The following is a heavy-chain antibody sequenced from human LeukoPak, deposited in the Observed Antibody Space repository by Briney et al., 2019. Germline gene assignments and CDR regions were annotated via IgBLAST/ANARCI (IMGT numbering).Heavy chain of an antibody. D-gene: IGHD1-1*01. J-gene: IGHJ3*02. CDR1: GFTFDDYA. Sequence: PGGSLRLSCAASGFTFDDYAMHWVRQAPGKGLEWVSGISWNSGSIGYADSVKGRFTISRDNAKNSLYLQMNSLRAEDTALYHCARVRGPQYRNAFDIWGQGTMVTVSS. CDR3: ARVRGPQYRNAFDI. V-gene: IGHV3-9*01. CDR2: ISWNSGSI.